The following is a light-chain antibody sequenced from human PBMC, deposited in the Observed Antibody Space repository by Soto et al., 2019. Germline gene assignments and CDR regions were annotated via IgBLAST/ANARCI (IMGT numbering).Light chain of an antibody. V-gene: IGKV1-5*01. CDR3: QQYNSYTWT. CDR1: QSISSY. J-gene: IGKJ1*01. Sequence: DIQMTQSPSSLSASVGDRVTITCRASQSISSYLNWYQQKPGKAPKLLMYDASSLESGVPSRFSGSGSGTECTITISGLQHDDGARYFCQQYNSYTWTFGQGTKVDIK. CDR2: DAS.